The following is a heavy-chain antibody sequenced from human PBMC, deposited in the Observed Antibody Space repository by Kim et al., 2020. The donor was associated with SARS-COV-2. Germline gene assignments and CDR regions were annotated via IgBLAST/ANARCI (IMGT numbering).Heavy chain of an antibody. CDR2: IIPIFGTA. V-gene: IGHV1-69*13. Sequence: SVKVSCKASGGTFSSYAISWVRQAPGQGLEWMGGIIPIFGTANYAQKFQGRVTITADESTSTAYMELSSLRSEDTAVYYCARDRSTRWLQLEFDYWGQGTLVTVSS. CDR3: ARDRSTRWLQLEFDY. J-gene: IGHJ4*02. CDR1: GGTFSSYA. D-gene: IGHD1-1*01.